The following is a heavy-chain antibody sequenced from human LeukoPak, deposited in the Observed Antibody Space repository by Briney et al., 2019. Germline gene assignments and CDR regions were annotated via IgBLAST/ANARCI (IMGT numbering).Heavy chain of an antibody. CDR2: IIPIFGTA. D-gene: IGHD6-19*01. CDR1: GGTFSSYA. V-gene: IGHV1-69*06. Sequence: GASVKVSCKASGGTFSSYAISWVRQAPGQGLEWMGGIIPIFGTANYAQKFQGRVTITADKSTSTAYMELSSLRSEDTAVYYCARAGSRSGWYVYYYMDVWGKGTTVTVSS. CDR3: ARAGSRSGWYVYYYMDV. J-gene: IGHJ6*03.